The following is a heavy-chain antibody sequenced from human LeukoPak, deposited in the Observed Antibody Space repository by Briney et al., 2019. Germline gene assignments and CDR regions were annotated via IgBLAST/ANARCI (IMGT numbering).Heavy chain of an antibody. CDR3: ARDESGSPDY. J-gene: IGHJ4*02. CDR1: GFTFDDYA. Sequence: PGGSLRLSCAASGFTFDDYAMHWVRQAPGKGLEWVSGISWNSGSIGYADSVKGRFTISRDNAKNSLYLQMNSLRAEDTAVYYCARDESGSPDYWGQGTLVTVSS. CDR2: ISWNSGSI. V-gene: IGHV3-9*01. D-gene: IGHD1-26*01.